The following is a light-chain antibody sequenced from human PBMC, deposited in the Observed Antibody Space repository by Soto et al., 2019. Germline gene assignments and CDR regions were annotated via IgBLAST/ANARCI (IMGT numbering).Light chain of an antibody. CDR2: KAS. CDR3: QQYNTNRWR. Sequence: QMTDPPKHISASVRSTAPITCLASQTISSWLAWFQQRPGRAPKFLIYKASSLKNGAPLRFSGSGSGTEFTLTISSLQPDDFATSYRQQYNTNRWRFGQGTKV. J-gene: IGKJ1*01. V-gene: IGKV1-5*03. CDR1: QTISSW.